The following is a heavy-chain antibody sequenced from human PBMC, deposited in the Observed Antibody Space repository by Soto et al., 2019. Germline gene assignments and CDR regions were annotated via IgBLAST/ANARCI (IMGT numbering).Heavy chain of an antibody. D-gene: IGHD1-1*01. V-gene: IGHV4-30-4*01. Sequence: SESLSLTCTVSGGSISSGDYYWSWIRQPPGKGLEWIGYIYYSGSTYYNPSLKSRVTISVDTSKNQFSLKLSSVTAADTAVYYCARATKRQRPFDYWGQGTLVNVSS. CDR1: GGSISSGDYY. CDR3: ARATKRQRPFDY. CDR2: IYYSGST. J-gene: IGHJ4*02.